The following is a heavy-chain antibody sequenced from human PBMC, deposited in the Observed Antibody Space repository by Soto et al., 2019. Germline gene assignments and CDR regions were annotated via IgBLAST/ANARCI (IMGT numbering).Heavy chain of an antibody. CDR3: ARAFPSGSYYYGMDV. CDR2: IYYSGST. D-gene: IGHD1-26*01. Sequence: TETLSVTCTVSGGSISSYYWSWIRQPPGKGLEWIGYIYYSGSTNYNPSLKSRVTISVDTSKNQFSLKLSSVTAADTAVYYCARAFPSGSYYYGMDVWGQGTTVTVSS. CDR1: GGSISSYY. V-gene: IGHV4-59*12. J-gene: IGHJ6*02.